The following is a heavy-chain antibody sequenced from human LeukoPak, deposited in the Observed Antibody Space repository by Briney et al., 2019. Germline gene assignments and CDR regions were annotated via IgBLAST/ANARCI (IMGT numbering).Heavy chain of an antibody. CDR1: GFTFSSYG. Sequence: GGSLRLSCAASGFTFSSYGMSWVRQAPGKGLEWVANIKQDGSEKYYVDSVKGRFTISRDNAENSLSLQMNILRAEDTAVYYCARDRFFGPSKLMDVWGKGTTVTVSS. J-gene: IGHJ6*03. D-gene: IGHD3/OR15-3a*01. V-gene: IGHV3-7*01. CDR2: IKQDGSEK. CDR3: ARDRFFGPSKLMDV.